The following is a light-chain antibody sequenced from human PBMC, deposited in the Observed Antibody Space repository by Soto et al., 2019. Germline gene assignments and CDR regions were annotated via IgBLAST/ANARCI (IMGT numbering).Light chain of an antibody. CDR1: QGISNY. CDR3: LQHNSYPYT. V-gene: IGKV1-9*01. CDR2: VAS. Sequence: IQLTQSPSSLSASVGDRVTITCRASQGISNYLAWYQQKPGRAPKLLIYVASTLQSGVPARFSGSGSGTDFTLTISSLQPEDFAAYYCLQHNSYPYTFGQGTNLEIK. J-gene: IGKJ2*01.